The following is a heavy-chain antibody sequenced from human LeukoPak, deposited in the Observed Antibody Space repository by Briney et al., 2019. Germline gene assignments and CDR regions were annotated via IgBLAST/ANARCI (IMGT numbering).Heavy chain of an antibody. Sequence: GGSLRLSCATSGFSVSSNHMSWVRQAPGKGLEWVSVIYSGGNTHYADSVKGRFTISRDNSKNTLYLQMNSLRAEDTAIYYCAKDRGYSGSYYFDYWGQGTLVTVSS. CDR1: GFSVSSNH. CDR3: AKDRGYSGSYYFDY. V-gene: IGHV3-53*01. J-gene: IGHJ4*02. D-gene: IGHD1-26*01. CDR2: IYSGGNT.